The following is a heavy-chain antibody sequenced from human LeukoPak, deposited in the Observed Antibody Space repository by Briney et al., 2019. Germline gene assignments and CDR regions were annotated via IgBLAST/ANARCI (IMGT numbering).Heavy chain of an antibody. J-gene: IGHJ5*02. V-gene: IGHV4-34*01. CDR2: IYYSGIT. CDR3: ARHRYGSGNYYNGNWFDP. D-gene: IGHD3-10*01. CDR1: GGSFSGYY. Sequence: SETLSLTCAVYGGSFSGYYWSWIRQPPGKGLEWIGSIYYSGITYYNPSLKSRLTTSVDTSKSQFSLKLSSVTAADTAVYYCARHRYGSGNYYNGNWFDPWGQGTLVTVSS.